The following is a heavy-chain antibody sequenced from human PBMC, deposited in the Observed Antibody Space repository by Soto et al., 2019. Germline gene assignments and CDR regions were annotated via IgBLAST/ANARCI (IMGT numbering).Heavy chain of an antibody. J-gene: IGHJ6*01. CDR1: AGSISRGGYY. Sequence: QVQLQESGPGLVKPSQTLSLTCTVSAGSISRGGYYWSWISQHPGKGLECIGYIYYSGSTYYNPSLKSRVTISVDTSTDQFSLKLCAVTAADTAVDYCAVSRAGYSRDVCGQGTTVTVSS. CDR2: IYYSGST. D-gene: IGHD6-13*01. V-gene: IGHV4-31*03. CDR3: AVSRAGYSRDV.